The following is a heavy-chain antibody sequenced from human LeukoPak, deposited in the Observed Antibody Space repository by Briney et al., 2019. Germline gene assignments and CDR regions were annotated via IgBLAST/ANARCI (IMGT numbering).Heavy chain of an antibody. Sequence: PGGSLRLSCAASGFTFSNHGMHWVRQAPGKGPEWVAPIWYDGSNKYYGDSVKGRFTISRDNSKNTVYLQMNSLRAEDTGVYYCARDRLEAVTDDDYFDYWGQGTLVTVSS. CDR2: IWYDGSNK. V-gene: IGHV3-33*01. CDR1: GFTFSNHG. D-gene: IGHD2-21*02. J-gene: IGHJ4*02. CDR3: ARDRLEAVTDDDYFDY.